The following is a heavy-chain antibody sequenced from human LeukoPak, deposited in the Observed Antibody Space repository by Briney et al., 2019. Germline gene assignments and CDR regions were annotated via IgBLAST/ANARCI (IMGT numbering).Heavy chain of an antibody. Sequence: ASVKVSCKASGYTFTGYFMHWVRQAPGQGPEWMGWIDPNSGGTNYAQKFQGRVIMTRDTSISTAYMELSRLRSDDTAVYYCARVSEYYYFDYWGQGTLVTVSS. CDR3: ARVSEYYYFDY. CDR1: GYTFTGYF. J-gene: IGHJ4*02. CDR2: IDPNSGGT. V-gene: IGHV1-2*02. D-gene: IGHD2/OR15-2a*01.